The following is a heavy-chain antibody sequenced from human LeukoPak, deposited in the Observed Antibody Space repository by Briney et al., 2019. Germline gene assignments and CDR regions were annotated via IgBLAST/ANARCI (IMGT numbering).Heavy chain of an antibody. Sequence: GASVKVSCKASGYTFTGYYMHWVRQAPGQGLEWMGRINPNSGGTNYAQKFQGRVTMTRDTSISTAYMELSRLRSDDTAVYYCLGEQPGGIDYWGQGTLVTVSS. D-gene: IGHD3-16*01. CDR2: INPNSGGT. CDR3: LGEQPGGIDY. J-gene: IGHJ4*02. CDR1: GYTFTGYY. V-gene: IGHV1-2*06.